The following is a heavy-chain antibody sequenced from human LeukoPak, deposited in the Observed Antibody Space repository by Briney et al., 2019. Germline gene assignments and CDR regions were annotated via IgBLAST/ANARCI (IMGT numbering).Heavy chain of an antibody. CDR3: ARLPTYYSDSSGHYYFDY. J-gene: IGHJ4*02. CDR1: GYSFDAYW. V-gene: IGHV5-51*01. Sequence: GESLKISCKVSGYSFDAYWIAWVRQMPGKGLEWMGIIYPVDSDTRYSPSFQGQVTISADKSVTTAHLQWSSLKASDTAMYYCARLPTYYSDSSGHYYFDYWGQGALVTVSS. CDR2: IYPVDSDT. D-gene: IGHD3-22*01.